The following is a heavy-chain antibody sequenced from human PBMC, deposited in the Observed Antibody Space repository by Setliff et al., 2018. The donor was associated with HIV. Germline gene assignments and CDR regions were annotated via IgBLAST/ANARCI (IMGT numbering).Heavy chain of an antibody. D-gene: IGHD4-17*01. CDR2: IYTGGTT. J-gene: IGHJ3*02. V-gene: IGHV4-61*09. CDR3: CRSMTTVLEDAFDI. Sequence: PSETLSLTCTVSGGSISSGSYYWTWIRQPAGKGLEWIGHIYTGGTTNYNPSLKSRVSISADMSKNHFSLNLSPVTAADTAVYYCCRSMTTVLEDAFDIWGQGAMVTVSS. CDR1: GGSISSGSYY.